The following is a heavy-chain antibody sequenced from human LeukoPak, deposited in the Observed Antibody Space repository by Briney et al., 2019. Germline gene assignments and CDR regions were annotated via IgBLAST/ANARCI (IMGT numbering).Heavy chain of an antibody. CDR3: ARISSSNWYNERGAFDV. CDR1: GGSISSYY. V-gene: IGHV4-59*01. Sequence: SETLSLTCTVSGGSISSYYWSWIRQPPGKGLEWIGYIYYSGSTNYNPSLKSRVTISVDTSKHQFSLKLSSVTAADTAVYYCARISSSNWYNERGAFDVWGQGTMVTVSS. CDR2: IYYSGST. D-gene: IGHD6-13*01. J-gene: IGHJ3*01.